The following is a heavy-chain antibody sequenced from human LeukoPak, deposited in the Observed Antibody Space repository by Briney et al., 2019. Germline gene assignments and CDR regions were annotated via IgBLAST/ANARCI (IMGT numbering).Heavy chain of an antibody. Sequence: ASVKVSCKASGYTFTDFYVHWVRQAPGQGLEWMGWINPKNGGTNYKEKFQGRVTMTRDTSISTVYMELRSLRSDDTAVYYCARGSSSPRGENDYWGQGTLVTVSS. D-gene: IGHD2-2*01. CDR2: INPKNGGT. CDR1: GYTFTDFY. CDR3: ARGSSSPRGENDY. J-gene: IGHJ4*02. V-gene: IGHV1-2*02.